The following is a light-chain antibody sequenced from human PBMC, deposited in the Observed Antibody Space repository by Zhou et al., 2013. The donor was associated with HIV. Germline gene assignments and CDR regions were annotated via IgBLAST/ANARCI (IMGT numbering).Light chain of an antibody. CDR2: ASS. CDR3: QQSYNVPCS. CDR1: QSISTY. Sequence: DIQVTQSPSSLSASVGDRVTISCRASQSISTYLHWYQQKPGKAPKLLIYASSKMQSGVPSRFSGSGRGTEFTLTISTLQPEDVGVYFCQQSYNVPCSFGQGTKVEV. V-gene: IGKV1-39*01. J-gene: IGKJ2*04.